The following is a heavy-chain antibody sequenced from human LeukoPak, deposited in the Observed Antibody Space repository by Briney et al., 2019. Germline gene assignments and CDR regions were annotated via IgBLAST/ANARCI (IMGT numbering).Heavy chain of an antibody. CDR1: GFTFTSAW. V-gene: IGHV3-15*01. J-gene: IGHJ3*02. D-gene: IGHD3-10*01. CDR2: IKSKTDGGTT. CDR3: TAVGSVLAFDI. Sequence: GGSLRLSCAASGFTFTSAWMTWVRQAPGKGLEWVGRIKSKTDGGTTDYAAPVKGRFTISRDDSKNTLYLQMNSLKTEDTAVYYCTAVGSVLAFDIWGQGTMVTVSS.